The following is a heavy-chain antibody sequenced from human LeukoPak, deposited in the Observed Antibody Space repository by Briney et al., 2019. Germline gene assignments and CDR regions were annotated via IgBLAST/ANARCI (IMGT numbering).Heavy chain of an antibody. D-gene: IGHD3-10*01. Sequence: SETLSLTCTVSGGSISRPYWSWIRQPPGEGLEGIGYVYSDGRTNFNPSLKSRVTMSIDTSKSQFSLRLTSVTAAAAAGYYCARGGGLYFGDLFSAGYMDVWGKGTTVTVSS. V-gene: IGHV4-59*11. CDR3: ARGGGLYFGDLFSAGYMDV. CDR2: VYSDGRT. CDR1: GGSISRPY. J-gene: IGHJ6*03.